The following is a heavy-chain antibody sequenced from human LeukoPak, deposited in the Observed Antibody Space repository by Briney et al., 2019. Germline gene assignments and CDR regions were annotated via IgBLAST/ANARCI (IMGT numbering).Heavy chain of an antibody. J-gene: IGHJ5*02. D-gene: IGHD2-15*01. Sequence: GGSLRLSCAASGFTFSSYGMHWVRQAPGKGLEWVAFIRYDGSNKYYADSVKGRFTIYRDNSKNKLYLQMNSLRAEDTAVYYCAKGAYSRINLFDPWGQGTLFTVSS. CDR2: IRYDGSNK. CDR1: GFTFSSYG. V-gene: IGHV3-30*02. CDR3: AKGAYSRINLFDP.